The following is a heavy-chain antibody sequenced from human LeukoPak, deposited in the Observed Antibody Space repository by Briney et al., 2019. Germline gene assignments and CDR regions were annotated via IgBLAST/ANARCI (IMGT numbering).Heavy chain of an antibody. V-gene: IGHV1-69*05. CDR2: IIPIFGTA. J-gene: IGHJ4*02. CDR3: ARISRDGYIFDY. CDR1: GGTFSSYA. D-gene: IGHD5-24*01. Sequence: SSVKVSCKASGGTFSSYAISWVRQAPGQGLEWMGGIIPIFGTANYAQKFQGRVTITTDESTSTAYMELSSLRSKDTAVYYCARISRDGYIFDYWGQGTLVTVSS.